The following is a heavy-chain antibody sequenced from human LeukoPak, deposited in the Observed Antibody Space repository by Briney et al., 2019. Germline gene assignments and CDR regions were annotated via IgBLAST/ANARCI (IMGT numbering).Heavy chain of an antibody. Sequence: SETLSLTCTVSGGSISSSSYYWGWIRQPPGKGLEWIGSIYYSGSTYYNPSLKSRVTISVDTSKNQFSLKLSSVTAADTAVYYCARHGLDYTWFDPWGQGTLVTVSS. D-gene: IGHD3/OR15-3a*01. J-gene: IGHJ5*02. CDR2: IYYSGST. CDR3: ARHGLDYTWFDP. CDR1: GGSISSSSYY. V-gene: IGHV4-39*01.